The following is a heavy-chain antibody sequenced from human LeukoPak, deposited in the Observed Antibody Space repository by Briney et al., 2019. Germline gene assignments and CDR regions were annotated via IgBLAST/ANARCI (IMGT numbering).Heavy chain of an antibody. CDR2: IIPIFGSS. CDR1: GGTFNNYA. V-gene: IGHV1-69*13. CDR3: ARVTHTELSTWFDP. D-gene: IGHD5-18*01. J-gene: IGHJ5*02. Sequence: ASVKISCKASGGTFNNYAINWVRQAPGQGLEWMGGIIPIFGSSNYAQKFQGRVTITADESTTTAYMELSSLRSEDTAVYYCARVTHTELSTWFDPWGQGTLVTVSS.